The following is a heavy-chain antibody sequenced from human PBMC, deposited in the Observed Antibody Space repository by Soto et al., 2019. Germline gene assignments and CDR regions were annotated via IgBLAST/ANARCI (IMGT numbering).Heavy chain of an antibody. D-gene: IGHD1-26*01. CDR2: ISYDGSNK. CDR3: AKDKGIVGATPHY. CDR1: GFTFSSYG. J-gene: IGHJ4*02. Sequence: QVQLVESGGGVVQRGRSLRLSCAASGFTFSSYGMHWVRQAPGKGLEWVAVISYDGSNKYYADSVKGRFTISRDNSKNTLYLQMNSLRAEDTAVYYCAKDKGIVGATPHYWGQGTLVTVSS. V-gene: IGHV3-30*18.